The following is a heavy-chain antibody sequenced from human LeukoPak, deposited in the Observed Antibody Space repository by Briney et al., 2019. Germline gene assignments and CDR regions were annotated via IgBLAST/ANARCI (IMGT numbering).Heavy chain of an antibody. Sequence: GGSLRLSCAASGFTFSSYSMNWVRQAPGKGLEWVSYISSGSSTIYYADSVKGRFTISRDNAKNSLYLQMNSLRAEDTAVYYCARVLHKRNYDSSDYYGYWGQGTLVTVSS. J-gene: IGHJ4*02. CDR2: ISSGSSTI. V-gene: IGHV3-48*01. CDR3: ARVLHKRNYDSSDYYGY. D-gene: IGHD3-22*01. CDR1: GFTFSSYS.